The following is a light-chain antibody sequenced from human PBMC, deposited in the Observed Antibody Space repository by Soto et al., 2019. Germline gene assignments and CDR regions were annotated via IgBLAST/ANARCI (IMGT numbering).Light chain of an antibody. CDR3: QQSYMDPIT. J-gene: IGKJ5*01. CDR2: DAS. V-gene: IGKV1-39*01. CDR1: QSISTY. Sequence: DIQMTQSPSSLSAPVGNRVTITCRASQSISTYLNWYQKKPGKAPNLLIYDASRLQSGVPSRFSGSGGGTDFTLSISSVQPEDFATYFCQQSYMDPITFGQGTQLEI.